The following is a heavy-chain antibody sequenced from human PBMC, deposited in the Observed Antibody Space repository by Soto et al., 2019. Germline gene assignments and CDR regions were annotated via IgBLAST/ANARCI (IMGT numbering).Heavy chain of an antibody. D-gene: IGHD6-13*01. Sequence: PGGSLRLSCAASGFTFSSYGMHWVRQAPGKGLEWVAVISYDGSNKYYADSVKGRFTISRDNSKNTLYLQMNSLGAEDTAVYYCAQQPVDYWGQGTLVTVSS. V-gene: IGHV3-30*03. J-gene: IGHJ4*02. CDR2: ISYDGSNK. CDR1: GFTFSSYG. CDR3: AQQPVDY.